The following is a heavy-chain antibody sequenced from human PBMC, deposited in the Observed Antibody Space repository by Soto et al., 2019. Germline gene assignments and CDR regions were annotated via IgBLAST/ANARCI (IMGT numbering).Heavy chain of an antibody. J-gene: IGHJ4*02. CDR2: IYYSGST. CDR3: ARDSRDGERSFDY. D-gene: IGHD4-17*01. CDR1: GGSISSGDYY. Sequence: TSETLSLTCTVSGGSISSGDYYWSWIRQPPGKGLEWIGYIYYSGSTYYNPSLKSRVTISVDTSKNRFSLKLSSVTAADTAVYYCARDSRDGERSFDYWGQGTLVTVSS. V-gene: IGHV4-30-4*01.